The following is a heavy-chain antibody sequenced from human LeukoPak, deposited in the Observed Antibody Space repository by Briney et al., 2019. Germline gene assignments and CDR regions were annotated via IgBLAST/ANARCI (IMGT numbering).Heavy chain of an antibody. D-gene: IGHD3-22*01. CDR2: IYNDGRT. V-gene: IGHV3-53*01. CDR1: GFTVNNKY. Sequence: GGSLRLSCAASGFTVNNKYMTWVRQAPGKGLEWVSLIYNDGRTYYADSVKGRCTISRDNLKNVLYLQMNSLKVEDTALYYCARGLFLSGYLDAFDVWGQGTVVTVSS. CDR3: ARGLFLSGYLDAFDV. J-gene: IGHJ3*01.